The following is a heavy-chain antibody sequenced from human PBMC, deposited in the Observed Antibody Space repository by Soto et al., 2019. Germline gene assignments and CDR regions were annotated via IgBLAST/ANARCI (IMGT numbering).Heavy chain of an antibody. J-gene: IGHJ5*02. CDR2: IYPCDSDT. CDR3: ARQVAVAGTWFDP. D-gene: IGHD6-19*01. CDR1: GYSFTSYW. V-gene: IGHV5-51*01. Sequence: GESLKISCKGSGYSFTSYWIGWVRQMPGKGLEWMGIIYPCDSDTRYSPSFQGQVTISADKSISTAYLQWSSLKASDTAMYYCARQVAVAGTWFDPWGQGTLVTVSS.